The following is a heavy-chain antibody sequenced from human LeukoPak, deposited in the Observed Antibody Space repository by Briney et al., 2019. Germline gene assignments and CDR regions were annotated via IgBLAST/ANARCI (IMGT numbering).Heavy chain of an antibody. CDR2: NYHSGSFYDRGST. V-gene: IGHV4-38-2*01. CDR3: ARSVSILRGVIRHNWFDP. J-gene: IGHJ5*02. Sequence: PSETLSCTSSGSAYSINSGDYLGWIRQPPRKGLEWIGSNYHSGSFYDRGSTHYKPSLKSRVTISVDTSKNQCFLKLISVTAADTAVYYCARSVSILRGVIRHNWFDPWGQGTLVTVSS. D-gene: IGHD3-10*01. CDR1: AYSINSGDY.